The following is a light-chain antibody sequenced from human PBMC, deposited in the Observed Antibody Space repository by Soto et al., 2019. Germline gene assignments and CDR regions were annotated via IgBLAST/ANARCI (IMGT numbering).Light chain of an antibody. CDR3: QQYENLPT. CDR2: DAS. J-gene: IGKJ5*01. CDR1: QSVSSY. V-gene: IGKV3D-15*01. Sequence: EIVMTQSPATLCVSPGERSTLSCRASQSVSSYLAWYQQKPGQAPRLLIYDASNRATGIPARFRGSGSGTDFTFTISRLQPEDIATYYCQQYENLPTFGQGTRLEI.